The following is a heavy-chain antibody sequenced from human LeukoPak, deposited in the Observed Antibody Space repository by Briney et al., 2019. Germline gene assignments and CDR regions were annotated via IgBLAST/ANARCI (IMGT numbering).Heavy chain of an antibody. CDR2: ISYDGSNK. D-gene: IGHD3-10*01. J-gene: IGHJ6*02. V-gene: IGHV3-30-3*01. Sequence: GGSLRLSCAASGFTFSSYAMHWVRQAPGKGLEWVAVISYDGSNKYYADSVKGRFTISRDNSKNTLYLQMNSLRAEDTAVYYCARQRSPGALWFGEGYYYYGMDVWGQGTTVTVSS. CDR1: GFTFSSYA. CDR3: ARQRSPGALWFGEGYYYYGMDV.